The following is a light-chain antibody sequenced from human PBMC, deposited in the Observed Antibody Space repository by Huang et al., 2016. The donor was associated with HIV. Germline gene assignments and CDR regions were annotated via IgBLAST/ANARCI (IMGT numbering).Light chain of an antibody. CDR1: QSVSSY. CDR2: DAS. J-gene: IGKJ4*01. Sequence: TVLTQSPATVSFAPGDRATLSCRASQSVSSYLACYQHKPGRAPRLLIYDASKVPTGIPARFSGSGSGTDFTLTISSLEPEDFAIYYCQQWSKWPLTFGGGTKVEIK. CDR3: QQWSKWPLT. V-gene: IGKV3-11*01.